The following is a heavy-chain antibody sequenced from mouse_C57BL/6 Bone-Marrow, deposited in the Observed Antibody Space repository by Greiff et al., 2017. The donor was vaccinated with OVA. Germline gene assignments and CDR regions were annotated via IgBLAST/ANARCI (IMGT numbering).Heavy chain of an antibody. CDR2: ISGGGGNT. CDR3: ARQYYLYAMDY. CDR1: GFTFSSYT. D-gene: IGHD1-1*02. Sequence: VQLKESGGGLVKPGGSLKLSCAASGFTFSSYTMSWVRQTPEKRLEWVATISGGGGNTYYPDSVKGRFTISRDNAKNTLYLQMSSLRSEDTALYYCARQYYLYAMDYWGQGTSVTVSS. J-gene: IGHJ4*01. V-gene: IGHV5-9*01.